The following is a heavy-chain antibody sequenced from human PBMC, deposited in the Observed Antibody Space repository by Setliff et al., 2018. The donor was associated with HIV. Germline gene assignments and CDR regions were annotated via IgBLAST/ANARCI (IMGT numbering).Heavy chain of an antibody. CDR3: AALSLRTNTVYGILSTRFDP. J-gene: IGHJ5*02. V-gene: IGHV3-7*03. CDR1: RFAFSTYW. D-gene: IGHD2-8*01. CDR2: IKQDGNEK. Sequence: PGGSLRLSCAASRFAFSTYWMSWVRQAPGKGLEWVANIKQDGNEKYYVDSVKGRFTISRDNAKNSLYLQMNTLRAEDTAVYYCAALSLRTNTVYGILSTRFDPWGRGTLVTVSS.